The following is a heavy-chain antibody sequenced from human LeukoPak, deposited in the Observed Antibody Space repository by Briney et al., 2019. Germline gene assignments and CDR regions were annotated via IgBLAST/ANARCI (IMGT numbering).Heavy chain of an antibody. Sequence: GGSLRLPCAASGFTFSSYSMNWVRQAPGKGLEWVSSISSSSSYIYYADSVKGRFTISRDNAKNSLYLQMNSLRAEDTAVYYCARASSSTTEGDYWGQGTLVTVSS. CDR2: ISSSSSYI. V-gene: IGHV3-21*01. D-gene: IGHD2-2*01. J-gene: IGHJ4*02. CDR3: ARASSSTTEGDY. CDR1: GFTFSSYS.